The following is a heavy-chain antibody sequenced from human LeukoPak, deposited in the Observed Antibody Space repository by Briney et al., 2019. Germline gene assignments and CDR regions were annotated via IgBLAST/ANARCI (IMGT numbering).Heavy chain of an antibody. D-gene: IGHD5-24*01. J-gene: IGHJ4*02. Sequence: ASVKVSCKASGYTFTDYYMHWVRQAPGQGLEWMGWLNVNSGDTNYAQKFQGRVSMTRDTSISTAYMDLSDLRSDDTAVYYCARGRNIEMTTMSGGSDYWGQGTLVTVSS. V-gene: IGHV1-2*02. CDR2: LNVNSGDT. CDR1: GYTFTDYY. CDR3: ARGRNIEMTTMSGGSDY.